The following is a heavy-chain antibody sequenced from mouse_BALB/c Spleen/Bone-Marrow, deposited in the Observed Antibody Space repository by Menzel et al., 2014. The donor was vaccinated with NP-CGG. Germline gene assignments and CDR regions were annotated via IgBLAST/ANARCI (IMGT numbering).Heavy chain of an antibody. Sequence: EVQRVESGPSLVKPSQTLSLTCSVTGDSITSGYWNWIRKFPGNKLEYMGYISYSGSTYYNPSPKSRISITRDTSKNQYYLQLSSVTTEDTATYYCARSRDYYGNSLDYWGQGTTLTVSS. CDR1: GDSITSGY. CDR2: ISYSGST. V-gene: IGHV3-8*02. CDR3: ARSRDYYGNSLDY. J-gene: IGHJ2*01. D-gene: IGHD2-1*01.